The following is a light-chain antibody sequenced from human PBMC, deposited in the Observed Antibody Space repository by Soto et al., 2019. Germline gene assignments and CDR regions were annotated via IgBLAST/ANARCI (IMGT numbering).Light chain of an antibody. Sequence: DIQMTQSPSSLSASVGDRVTITCRASQSISNSLNWFQQKPGTAPKFLIYAASSLQSGVPSRFSGSGSGTDFTLTISSLQPEDFATYFCQQSYSTAPYTFGQGTKLEIK. CDR2: AAS. CDR1: QSISNS. J-gene: IGKJ2*01. CDR3: QQSYSTAPYT. V-gene: IGKV1-39*01.